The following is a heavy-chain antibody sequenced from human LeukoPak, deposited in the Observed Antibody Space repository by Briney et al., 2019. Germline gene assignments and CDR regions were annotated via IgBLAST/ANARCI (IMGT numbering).Heavy chain of an antibody. V-gene: IGHV1-69*06. CDR2: IIPIFGTA. CDR3: ARDSGGNVVWYFDL. Sequence: ASVKVSCKASGGTFSSYAISWVRQAPGQGLEWMGGIIPIFGTANYAQKFQGRVTITADKSTSTAYMELSSLRSEDTAVYYCARDSGGNVVWYFDLWGRGTLVTVSS. J-gene: IGHJ2*01. CDR1: GGTFSSYA. D-gene: IGHD4-23*01.